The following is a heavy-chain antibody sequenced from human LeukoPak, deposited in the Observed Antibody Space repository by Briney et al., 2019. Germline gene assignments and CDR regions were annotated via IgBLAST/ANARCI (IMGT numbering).Heavy chain of an antibody. CDR1: GYSISSGYY. CDR3: ARERADMVPSYYFDY. D-gene: IGHD3-10*01. CDR2: IYHSGST. J-gene: IGHJ4*02. V-gene: IGHV4-38-2*02. Sequence: SETLSLTCTVSGYSISSGYYWGWIRQPPGKGLEWIGSIYHSGSTYYNPSLKSRVTISVDTSKNQFSLKLSSVTAADTAVYYCARERADMVPSYYFDYWGQGTLVTVSS.